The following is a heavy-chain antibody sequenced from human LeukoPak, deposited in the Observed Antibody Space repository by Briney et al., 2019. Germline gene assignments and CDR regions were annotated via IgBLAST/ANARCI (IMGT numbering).Heavy chain of an antibody. J-gene: IGHJ4*02. CDR2: ISSSGSTI. CDR1: GFTFSDYY. D-gene: IGHD5-24*01. V-gene: IGHV3-11*04. Sequence: GGSLRLSCAASGFTFSDYYMSWIRQAPGKGLEWVSYISSSGSTIYCADSVKGRFTISRDNAKNSLYLQMNSLRAEDTAVYYCARGRNAEMATTSPLGYWGQGTLVTVSS. CDR3: ARGRNAEMATTSPLGY.